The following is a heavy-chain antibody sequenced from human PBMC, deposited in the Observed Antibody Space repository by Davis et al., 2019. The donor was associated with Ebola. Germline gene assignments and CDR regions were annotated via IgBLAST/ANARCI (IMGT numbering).Heavy chain of an antibody. J-gene: IGHJ6*03. CDR2: INPNSGGT. Sequence: ASVKVSCKASGGTFSSYDINWVRQATGQGLEWMGWINPNSGGTNYAQKYQGRVTMTRDTSISTAYMELSRLRSDDTAVYYCARDRCGYDCPSYYMDVWGKGTTVTVSS. D-gene: IGHD5-12*01. V-gene: IGHV1-2*02. CDR3: ARDRCGYDCPSYYMDV. CDR1: GGTFSSYD.